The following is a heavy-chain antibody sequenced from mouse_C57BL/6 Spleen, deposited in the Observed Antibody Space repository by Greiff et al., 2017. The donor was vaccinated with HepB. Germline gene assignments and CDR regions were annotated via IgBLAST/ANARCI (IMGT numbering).Heavy chain of an antibody. CDR2: ISYDGSN. CDR1: GYSITSGYY. Sequence: DVKLQESGPGLVKPSQSLSLTCSVTGYSITSGYYWNWIRQFPGNKLEWMGYISYDGSNNYNPSLKNRISITRDTSKNQFFLKLNSVTTEDTATYYCARAGPYAMDYWGQGTSVTVSS. J-gene: IGHJ4*01. V-gene: IGHV3-6*01. CDR3: ARAGPYAMDY.